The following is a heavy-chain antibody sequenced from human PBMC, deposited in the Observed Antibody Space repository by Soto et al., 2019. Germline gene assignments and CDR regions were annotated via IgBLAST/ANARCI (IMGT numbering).Heavy chain of an antibody. CDR1: GFTFSSYG. V-gene: IGHV3-30*18. J-gene: IGHJ3*02. CDR2: ISYDGINK. D-gene: IGHD4-17*01. Sequence: GGSLRLSCAASGFTFSSYGMHWVRQAPGKGLEWVAVISYDGINKYYADSVKGRFTISRDNSKNTLYLQMNSLRAEDTAVYYCAKDPYGDYVGAFDIWGQGTMVTVSS. CDR3: AKDPYGDYVGAFDI.